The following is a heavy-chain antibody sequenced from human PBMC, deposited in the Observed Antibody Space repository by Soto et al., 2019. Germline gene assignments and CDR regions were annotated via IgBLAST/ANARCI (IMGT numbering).Heavy chain of an antibody. V-gene: IGHV4-59*01. Sequence: KPSETLSLTCTVSGGSISSYYWSWIRQPPGKGLEWIGYIYYSGSTNYNPSLKSRVTISVDTSKNQFSLKLSSVTAADTAVYYCARVGLGGYFDYWGQGTLVTVSS. CDR1: GGSISSYY. CDR3: ARVGLGGYFDY. CDR2: IYYSGST. D-gene: IGHD7-27*01. J-gene: IGHJ4*02.